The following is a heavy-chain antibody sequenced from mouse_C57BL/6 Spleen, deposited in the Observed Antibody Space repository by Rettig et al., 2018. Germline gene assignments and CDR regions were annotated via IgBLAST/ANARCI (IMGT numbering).Heavy chain of an antibody. D-gene: IGHD2-4*01. CDR2: IWSGGST. J-gene: IGHJ1*03. CDR3: ARNSDYDYDWYFDV. Sequence: LGVIWSGGSTDYNAAFISRLSISKDNSKSQVFFKMNSLQADDTAIYYCARNSDYDYDWYFDVWGTGTTVTVSS. V-gene: IGHV2-2*01.